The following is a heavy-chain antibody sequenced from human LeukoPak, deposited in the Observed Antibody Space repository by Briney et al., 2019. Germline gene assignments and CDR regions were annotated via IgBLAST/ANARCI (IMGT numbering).Heavy chain of an antibody. CDR1: GGSISSYY. V-gene: IGHV4-59*08. CDR3: ARGGSYSGIPLYYFDY. Sequence: SETLSLTCTVSGGSISSYYWSWIRQPPGKGLEWIGYIYYSGSTNYNPSLKSRVTISVDTSKNQFSLKLSSVTAADTAVYYCARGGSYSGIPLYYFDYWGQGTLVTVSS. J-gene: IGHJ4*02. CDR2: IYYSGST. D-gene: IGHD1-26*01.